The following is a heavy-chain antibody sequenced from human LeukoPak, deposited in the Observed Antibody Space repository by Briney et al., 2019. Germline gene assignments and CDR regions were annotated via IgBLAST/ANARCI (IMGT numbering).Heavy chain of an antibody. V-gene: IGHV5-51*01. D-gene: IGHD1-1*01. CDR3: ATVGTTGTRWFDP. J-gene: IGHJ5*02. CDR1: AYTFSTSW. CDR2: IFPLDSDT. Sequence: LGESLKISCKGSAYTFSTSWIAWVRQMPGKGLEWMGIIFPLDSDTRYSPSLQGQVTISVDKSTSTAYLQWSSLKTSDTAIYYCATVGTTGTRWFDPWGQGTLVTVSS.